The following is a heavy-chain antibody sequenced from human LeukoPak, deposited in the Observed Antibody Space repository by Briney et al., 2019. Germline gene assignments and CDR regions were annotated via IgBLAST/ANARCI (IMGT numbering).Heavy chain of an antibody. D-gene: IGHD3-22*01. Sequence: GGSLRLSCAASGFTFNTYTMNWVRQAPGKGLEWVSYISGSSGIIDYADSVRGRFTISRDNSKNTVYLQMNSLRAEDTAVYYCAKSLTYYHENSDSIWGQGTLVTVSS. CDR1: GFTFNTYT. CDR2: ISGSSGII. V-gene: IGHV3-48*01. CDR3: AKSLTYYHENSDSI. J-gene: IGHJ4*02.